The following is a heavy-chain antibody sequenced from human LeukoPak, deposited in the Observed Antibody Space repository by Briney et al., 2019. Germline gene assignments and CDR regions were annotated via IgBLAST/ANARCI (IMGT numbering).Heavy chain of an antibody. J-gene: IGHJ4*02. CDR1: GGSISSGGYY. CDR2: IYYSGST. D-gene: IGHD3-16*01. CDR3: XXEVQGVEXXYYXDY. V-gene: IGHV4-31*03. Sequence: SETLSLTCTVSGGSISSGGYYWSWIRQHPGKGLEWIGYIYYSGSTYYNPSLKSRVTISVDTSKNQFSLKLSSVTAADTALYYXXXEVQGVEXXYYXDYWGQGTLVTVSS.